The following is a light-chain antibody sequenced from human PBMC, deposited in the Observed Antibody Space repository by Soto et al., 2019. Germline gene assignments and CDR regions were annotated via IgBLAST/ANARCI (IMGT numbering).Light chain of an antibody. CDR1: QSVSTNY. V-gene: IGKV3-20*01. CDR2: GAS. Sequence: EIVFTQSPATLSLSPGERATLSCRASQSVSTNYLAWYQQKPGQAPRLLIYGASNRATGIPDRFSGSGSGTDFTLTISRLEPEDFAVYYCQQYGSSGTFGQGTKVDIK. CDR3: QQYGSSGT. J-gene: IGKJ1*01.